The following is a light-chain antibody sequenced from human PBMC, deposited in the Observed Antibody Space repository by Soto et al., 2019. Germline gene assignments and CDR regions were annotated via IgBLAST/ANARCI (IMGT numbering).Light chain of an antibody. CDR3: SSYAGSNSYV. Sequence: QSALTQPPSASGPPGQSVTISCTGTSSDVGVYNFVSWYQQHPGKAPRLMIYEVTKRPSGVPDRFSGSKSGNTASLTVSGLQAEDEADYYCSSYAGSNSYVFGTGTKVTVL. J-gene: IGLJ1*01. CDR2: EVT. V-gene: IGLV2-8*01. CDR1: SSDVGVYNF.